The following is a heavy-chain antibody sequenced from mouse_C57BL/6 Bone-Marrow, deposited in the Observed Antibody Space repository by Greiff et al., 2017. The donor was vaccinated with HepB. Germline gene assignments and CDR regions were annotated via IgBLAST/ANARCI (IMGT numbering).Heavy chain of an antibody. CDR1: GYTFTDHT. D-gene: IGHD2-1*01. J-gene: IGHJ1*03. CDR3: APKIYYGNFYWYFDV. V-gene: IGHV1-78*01. Sequence: QVQLQQSDAELVKPGASVKISCKVSGYTFTDHTIHWMKQRPEQGLEWIGYIYPRDGSTKYNEKFKGKATLTADKSSSTAYMQLNSLTSEDSAVYFCAPKIYYGNFYWYFDVWGTGTTVTVSS. CDR2: IYPRDGST.